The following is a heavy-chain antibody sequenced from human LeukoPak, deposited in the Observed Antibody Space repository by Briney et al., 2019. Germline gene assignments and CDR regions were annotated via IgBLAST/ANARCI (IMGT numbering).Heavy chain of an antibody. J-gene: IGHJ2*01. Sequence: GGSLRLSCAASGFTFSSYGMHWVRQAPGKGLEWVALIWYDGSNKDYADSVKGQFTISRDNSKNTVYLQMNSLRAEDTAVYYCAKDYGFITPYCYFDLWGRGTLVTVSS. CDR1: GFTFSSYG. V-gene: IGHV3-33*06. CDR3: AKDYGFITPYCYFDL. D-gene: IGHD3-22*01. CDR2: IWYDGSNK.